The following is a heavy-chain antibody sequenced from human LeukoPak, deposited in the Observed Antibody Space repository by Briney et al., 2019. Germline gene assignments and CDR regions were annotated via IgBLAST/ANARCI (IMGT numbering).Heavy chain of an antibody. J-gene: IGHJ6*04. CDR2: IIPIFGTA. V-gene: IGHV1-69*01. CDR3: ASGMVRGDYYYGMDV. CDR1: GGTCSSYA. Sequence: SVKVSCKASGGTCSSYAISWVRQAPGQGLEWMGGIIPIFGTANYAQKFQGRVTITADESTSTAYMELSSLRSEDTAVYYCASGMVRGDYYYGMDVWGKGTTVTVSS. D-gene: IGHD3-10*01.